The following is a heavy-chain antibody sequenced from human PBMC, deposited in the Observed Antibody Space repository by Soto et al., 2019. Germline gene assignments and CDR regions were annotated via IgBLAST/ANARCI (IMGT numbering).Heavy chain of an antibody. Sequence: EVQLLESGGDFKQPGGSLRLSCEGSGFNFSNYALNWVRQAPGKRLEWVSVISGNSGTTYYAASVKGRFTISRDNSNQTLYLQMHSLRADDTAVYYCAKGRAITVFGVITPFDSWGQGTLVTVSS. CDR1: GFNFSNYA. CDR3: AKGRAITVFGVITPFDS. V-gene: IGHV3-23*01. J-gene: IGHJ4*02. D-gene: IGHD3-3*01. CDR2: ISGNSGTT.